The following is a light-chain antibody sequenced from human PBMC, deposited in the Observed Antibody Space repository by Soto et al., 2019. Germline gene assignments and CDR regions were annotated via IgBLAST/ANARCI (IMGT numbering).Light chain of an antibody. CDR3: SSYRSSNTLL. CDR1: SSDVGDYDY. CDR2: EVS. Sequence: QSALTQPASVSGSPGQSITISCTGTSSDVGDYDYVSWYQQYAGKAPKMMIYEVSNRPSGVSNRFSGSKSGTTASLTISGLQAEDEADYYCSSYRSSNTLLFGGGTQLTVL. V-gene: IGLV2-14*01. J-gene: IGLJ2*01.